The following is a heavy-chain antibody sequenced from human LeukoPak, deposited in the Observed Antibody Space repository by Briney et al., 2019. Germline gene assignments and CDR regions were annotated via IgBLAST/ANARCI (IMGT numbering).Heavy chain of an antibody. V-gene: IGHV1-8*01. CDR3: ARASYGRQKQWLLY. CDR2: MNPNSGNT. D-gene: IGHD6-19*01. Sequence: RASVKVSCKASGYTFTSYDINWVRQATGQGLEWMGWMNPNSGNTGYAQKFQGRVTMTRNTSISTAYMELSSLRSEDTAVYYCARASYGRQKQWLLYWGQGTLVTVSS. J-gene: IGHJ4*02. CDR1: GYTFTSYD.